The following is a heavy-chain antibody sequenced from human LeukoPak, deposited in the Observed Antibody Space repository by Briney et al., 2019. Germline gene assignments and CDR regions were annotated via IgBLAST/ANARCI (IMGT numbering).Heavy chain of an antibody. CDR1: GGSISSDRYY. Sequence: SETLSLTCSVSGGSISSDRYYWSWIRQPAGKGLEWIGRIYAPGDTKYDPSLQSRVTISVDTSKNQFSLKLTSVTAADTAVYYCARHRRIATAGIRGYDYWGQGTLVTVSS. CDR2: IYAPGDT. CDR3: ARHRRIATAGIRGYDY. D-gene: IGHD6-13*01. V-gene: IGHV4-61*02. J-gene: IGHJ4*02.